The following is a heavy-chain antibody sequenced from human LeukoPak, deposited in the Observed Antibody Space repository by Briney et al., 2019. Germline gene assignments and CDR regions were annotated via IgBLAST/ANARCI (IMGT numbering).Heavy chain of an antibody. CDR1: GYSISSGYY. J-gene: IGHJ5*02. CDR3: ARDSNGDFWSGYYIEWFDP. Sequence: KASETLSLTCTVSGYSISSGYYWGWIRQPPGKGLEWIGSIYHSGSTYYNPSLKSRVTISVDTSKNQFSLKLSSVTAADTAVYYCARDSNGDFWSGYYIEWFDPWGQGTLVTVSS. V-gene: IGHV4-38-2*02. CDR2: IYHSGST. D-gene: IGHD3-3*01.